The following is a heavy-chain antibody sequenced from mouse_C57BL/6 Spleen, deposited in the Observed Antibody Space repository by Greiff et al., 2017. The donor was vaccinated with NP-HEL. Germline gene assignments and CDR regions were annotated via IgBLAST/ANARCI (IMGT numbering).Heavy chain of an antibody. Sequence: VQGVESGPGLVAPSHCLSITCTVSGFSLTSYGVDWVRQSPGKGLEWLGVIWGVGSTNYNSALKSRLSISKDNSKSQVFLKMNSLQTDDTAMYYCASRGLYHGFAYWGQGTLVTVSA. D-gene: IGHD2-1*01. CDR2: IWGVGST. V-gene: IGHV2-6*01. CDR1: GFSLTSYG. CDR3: ASRGLYHGFAY. J-gene: IGHJ3*01.